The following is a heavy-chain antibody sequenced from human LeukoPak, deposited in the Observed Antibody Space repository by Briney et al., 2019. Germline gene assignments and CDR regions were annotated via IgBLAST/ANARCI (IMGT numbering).Heavy chain of an antibody. D-gene: IGHD6-13*01. J-gene: IGHJ4*02. CDR3: ARQGPRAAAGFDH. CDR2: IYPGDSDT. Sequence: GESLKISCEASGYSFTNYWIGSVRQMPGKGLEWMGIIYPGDSDTKYSPSFQGQVTISADKSINTAYLQWSSLQASDSAIYYCARQGPRAAAGFDHWGQGTLVTVSS. V-gene: IGHV5-51*01. CDR1: GYSFTNYW.